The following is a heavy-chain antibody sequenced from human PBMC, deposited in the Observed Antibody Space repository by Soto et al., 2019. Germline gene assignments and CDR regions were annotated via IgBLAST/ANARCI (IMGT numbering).Heavy chain of an antibody. D-gene: IGHD3-22*01. CDR3: ARDRDGLHDDNRGPDTRPG. Sequence: NLSRTCSFSGSSISSDDYYGSWIRQALGRGLEWMGDIHSIGSIYYNPSLKSRATMSIETARNLFSLKVSSVTVADTAVYYCARDRDGLHDDNRGPDTRPGWGKGTLVT. CDR2: IHSIGSI. CDR1: GSSISSDDYY. V-gene: IGHV4-30-4*01. J-gene: IGHJ1*01.